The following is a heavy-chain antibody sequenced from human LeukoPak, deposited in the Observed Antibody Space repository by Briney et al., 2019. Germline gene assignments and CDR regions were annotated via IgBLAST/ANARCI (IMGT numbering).Heavy chain of an antibody. CDR2: IYYSGST. J-gene: IGHJ6*03. CDR1: GGSISSYY. Sequence: SETLSLTCTVSGGSISSYYWSWIRQPPGNGLEWIGYIYYSGSTNYNPSLKSRVTISVDTSKNQFSLKLSSVTAADTAVYYCARLNCSGGSCYPYYYYYYMDVWGKGTTVTVSS. V-gene: IGHV4-59*08. CDR3: ARLNCSGGSCYPYYYYYYMDV. D-gene: IGHD2-15*01.